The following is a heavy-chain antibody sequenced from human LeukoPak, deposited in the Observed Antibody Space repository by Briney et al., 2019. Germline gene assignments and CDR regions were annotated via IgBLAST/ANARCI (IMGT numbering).Heavy chain of an antibody. CDR1: GGSITSYY. V-gene: IGHV4-59*08. CDR2: IYYSGSA. D-gene: IGHD5-18*01. CDR3: ARSDTAMPTDPFDY. Sequence: SETLSLTCTVSGGSITSYYWSWIRQPPGKGLEWIGYIYYSGSANYNPSLKSRVTISVDTSKNQFSLKLSSVTAADTAVYYCARSDTAMPTDPFDYWGQGTLVTVSS. J-gene: IGHJ4*02.